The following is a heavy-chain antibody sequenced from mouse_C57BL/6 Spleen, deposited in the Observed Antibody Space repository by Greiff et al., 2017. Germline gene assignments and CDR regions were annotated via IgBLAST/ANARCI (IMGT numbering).Heavy chain of an antibody. D-gene: IGHD1-1*01. V-gene: IGHV1-53*01. CDR1: GYTFTSYW. CDR2: INPSNGGT. CDR3: ARSIYYYGSSYGY. Sequence: QVQLQQPGTELVKPGASVKLSCKASGYTFTSYWMHWVKQRPGQGLEWLGNINPSNGGTNYNEKFKSKATLTVDKSTSTAYMELRSLTSEDSAVYDCARSIYYYGSSYGYWGQGTTLTVAS. J-gene: IGHJ2*01.